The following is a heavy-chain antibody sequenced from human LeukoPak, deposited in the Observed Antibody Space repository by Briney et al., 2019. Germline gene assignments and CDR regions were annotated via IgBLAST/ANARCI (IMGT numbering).Heavy chain of an antibody. D-gene: IGHD1-26*01. CDR1: GFTFSDAW. J-gene: IGHJ4*02. CDR2: IKSKTDGGTT. Sequence: GGSLRLSCAASGFTFSDAWMSWVRQAPGKGLEWVGRIKSKTDGGTTDYAAPVKGRFTISRDDSKNTLYLQMNSLKTEDTAVYYCARDLSGVGATQDWGQGTLVTVSS. CDR3: ARDLSGVGATQD. V-gene: IGHV3-15*01.